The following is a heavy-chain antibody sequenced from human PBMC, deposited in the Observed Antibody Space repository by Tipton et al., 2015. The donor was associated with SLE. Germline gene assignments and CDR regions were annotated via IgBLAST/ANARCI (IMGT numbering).Heavy chain of an antibody. D-gene: IGHD3-9*01. CDR3: ARRSYDNGMDV. CDR1: GGSFSGYY. Sequence: TLSLTCAVYGGSFSGYYWSWIRQPPGKGLEWVGEINHSGSTNYNPSLKSRVTISVDTSKNQFSLKLSSVTAADTAVYYCARRSYDNGMDVWGQGTTVTVSS. CDR2: INHSGST. V-gene: IGHV4-34*01. J-gene: IGHJ6*02.